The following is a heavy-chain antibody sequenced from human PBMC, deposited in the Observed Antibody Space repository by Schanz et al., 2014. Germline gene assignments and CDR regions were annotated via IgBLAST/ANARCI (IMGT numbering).Heavy chain of an antibody. CDR1: GFNFSSHW. D-gene: IGHD1-26*01. V-gene: IGHV3-7*01. J-gene: IGHJ6*02. CDR2: IRQDVRAK. Sequence: DVQLVESGGTLVRPGGSLRLSCAASGFNFSSHWMTWVRQAPGRGLEWVANIRQDVRAKYYVDSVKGRFTISRDNIASSLFLQMNSLRAEVSAVYYCARGLIVGDGQHFYFSYGLDVWGQGTTVTVSS. CDR3: ARGLIVGDGQHFYFSYGLDV.